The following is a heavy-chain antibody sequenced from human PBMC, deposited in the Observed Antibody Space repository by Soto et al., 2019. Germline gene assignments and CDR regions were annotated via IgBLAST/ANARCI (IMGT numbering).Heavy chain of an antibody. CDR1: GGTFSSYT. CDR2: IIPILGIA. CDR3: ARLGEGLLDP. Sequence: QVQLVQSGAEVKKPGSSVKVSCKASGGTFSSYTISWVRQAPGQGLEWMGRIIPILGIANYAQKFQGRVTITADKSTSTAYMELSSLRSEDTAMYYCARLGEGLLDPWGQGTLVTVSS. J-gene: IGHJ5*02. V-gene: IGHV1-69*02. D-gene: IGHD3-16*01.